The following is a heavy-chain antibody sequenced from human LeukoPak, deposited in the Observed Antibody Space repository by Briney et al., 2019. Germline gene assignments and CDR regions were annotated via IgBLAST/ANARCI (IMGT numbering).Heavy chain of an antibody. V-gene: IGHV3-48*03. CDR1: GFTFSTYE. CDR2: ISSSANTI. CDR3: ATRSGWTFDY. D-gene: IGHD2-15*01. Sequence: GGSLRLSCAASGFTFSTYEINWVRQAPGKGREWISYISSSANTIYHADSVKGRFTISRDNAKHSLSLQMNSLRAEDTAVYYCATRSGWTFDYWGQGTLVTVSS. J-gene: IGHJ4*02.